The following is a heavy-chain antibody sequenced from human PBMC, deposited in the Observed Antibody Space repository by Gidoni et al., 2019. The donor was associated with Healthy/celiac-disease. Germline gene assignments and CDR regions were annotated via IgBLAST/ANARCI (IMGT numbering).Heavy chain of an antibody. CDR1: GFTVSSNY. Sequence: EVQLVESGGGLVQPGGSLRLSCAASGFTVSSNYMSWVRQAPGQGLEWVPVIYSGGSTYYADSVKGRLTISRDNSKNTLYLQMNSLRAEDTAVYYCARALYGSGSYVDYWGQGTLVTVSS. CDR2: IYSGGST. J-gene: IGHJ4*02. CDR3: ARALYGSGSYVDY. D-gene: IGHD3-10*01. V-gene: IGHV3-66*01.